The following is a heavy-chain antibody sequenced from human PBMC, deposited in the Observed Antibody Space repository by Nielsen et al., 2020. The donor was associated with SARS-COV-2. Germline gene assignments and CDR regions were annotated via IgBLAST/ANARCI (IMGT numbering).Heavy chain of an antibody. D-gene: IGHD3-9*01. J-gene: IGHJ6*02. CDR3: ARGTDDILTGYYKGGMDV. CDR2: FDPEDGET. Sequence: ASVKVSCKVSGYTLTELSMHWVRQAPGKGLEWMGGFDPEDGETIYAQKFQGRVTMTEDTSTSTAYMELRSLRSDDTAVYYCARGTDDILTGYYKGGMDVWGQGTTVTVSS. CDR1: GYTLTELS. V-gene: IGHV1-24*01.